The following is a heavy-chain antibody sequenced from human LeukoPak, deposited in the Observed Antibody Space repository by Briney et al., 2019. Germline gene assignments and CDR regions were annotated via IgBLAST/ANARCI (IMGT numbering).Heavy chain of an antibody. Sequence: PGGSLRLSCAASGFTFSGYWMHWVRQPPGKGLVWVSRINRDGGSTTYADSVKGRFTIFRDNAKNTLYLQMNSLRAEDTAVYYCARDDSGYDSKFDYWGQGTLVTVSS. J-gene: IGHJ4*02. CDR2: INRDGGST. CDR1: GFTFSGYW. V-gene: IGHV3-74*01. D-gene: IGHD5-12*01. CDR3: ARDDSGYDSKFDY.